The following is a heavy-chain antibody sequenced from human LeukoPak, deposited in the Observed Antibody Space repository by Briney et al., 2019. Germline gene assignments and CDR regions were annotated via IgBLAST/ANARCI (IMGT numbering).Heavy chain of an antibody. Sequence: GGSLRLSCAASGFTFSSYAMHWVRQAPGKGLEWVAVISYDGSNKYYADSVKGRFTISRDNSKNTLYLQMNSLRAEDMAVYYCATNPNYYDSSGYYYEVYIYWGQGTLVTVSS. CDR1: GFTFSSYA. D-gene: IGHD3-22*01. J-gene: IGHJ4*02. CDR2: ISYDGSNK. V-gene: IGHV3-30-3*01. CDR3: ATNPNYYDSSGYYYEVYIY.